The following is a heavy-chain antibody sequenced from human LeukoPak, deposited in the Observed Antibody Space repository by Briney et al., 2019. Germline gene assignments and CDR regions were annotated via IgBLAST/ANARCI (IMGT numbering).Heavy chain of an antibody. CDR1: GFTFSSYS. D-gene: IGHD1-26*01. V-gene: IGHV3-21*01. J-gene: IGHJ4*02. CDR3: ARGPAANSGNYYVGDY. CDR2: ISSSSSYI. Sequence: PGGSLRLSCAASGFTFSSYSMNWVRQAPGKGLEWVSSISSSSSYIYYADSVKGRFTISRDNAKNTLYLRMNSLRAEDTAVYYCARGPAANSGNYYVGDYWGQGTLVTVSS.